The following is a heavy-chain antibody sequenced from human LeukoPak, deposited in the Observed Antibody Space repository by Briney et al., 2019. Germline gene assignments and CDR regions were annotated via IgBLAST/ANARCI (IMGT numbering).Heavy chain of an antibody. CDR1: GFTFSSYE. V-gene: IGHV3-48*03. CDR3: ASSTPGAFDI. CDR2: ISSSGSTI. J-gene: IGHJ3*02. Sequence: PGGSLRLSCAASGFTFSSYEMNWVRQAPGKGLEWVSYISSSGSTIYYADSVKGRFTISRDNAKNSLYLQMNSLRAEDTAVYYCASSTPGAFDIWGQGTMVTVSS.